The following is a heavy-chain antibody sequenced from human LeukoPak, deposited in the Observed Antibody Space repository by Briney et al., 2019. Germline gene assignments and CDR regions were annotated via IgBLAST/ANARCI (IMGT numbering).Heavy chain of an antibody. Sequence: GGSLRLSCAASGLTFSVSGMHWVRQAPGKGLEWVSAITTSGDSTYYADSVKGRFTISRDNSKNTLYLQMNSLRAEDTAIYFCAKRNCSGTNCYPLDSRGRGTLVTVSS. J-gene: IGHJ4*02. V-gene: IGHV3-23*01. CDR3: AKRNCSGTNCYPLDS. CDR2: ITTSGDST. D-gene: IGHD2-15*01. CDR1: GLTFSVSG.